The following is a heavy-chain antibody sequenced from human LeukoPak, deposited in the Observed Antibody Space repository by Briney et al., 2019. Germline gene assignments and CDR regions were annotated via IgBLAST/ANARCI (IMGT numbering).Heavy chain of an antibody. V-gene: IGHV1-69*13. CDR1: GGTFSSYA. D-gene: IGHD6-19*01. CDR3: ARVPAGQNDAFDI. CDR2: IIPIFGTA. J-gene: IGHJ3*02. Sequence: SVKVSCRASGGTFSSYAISWVRQAPGQGLEWMGGIIPIFGTANYAQKFQGRVTITADESTSTAYMELSSLRSEDTAVYYCARVPAGQNDAFDIWGQGTMVTVSS.